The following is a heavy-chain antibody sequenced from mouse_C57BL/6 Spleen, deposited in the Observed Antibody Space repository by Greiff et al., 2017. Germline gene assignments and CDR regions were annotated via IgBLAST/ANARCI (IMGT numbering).Heavy chain of an antibody. CDR2: IDPENGDT. V-gene: IGHV14-4*01. Sequence: EVQLQQSGAELVRPGASVKLSCTASGFNIKAYYMHWVKQRPEQGLEWIGRIDPENGDTEYASKFQGKATITADTSSYTAYLQLSRLTTEDTAGYYWTTLEYYGSSSEYWGQGTTLTVSS. CDR1: GFNIKAYY. CDR3: TTLEYYGSSSEY. D-gene: IGHD1-1*01. J-gene: IGHJ2*01.